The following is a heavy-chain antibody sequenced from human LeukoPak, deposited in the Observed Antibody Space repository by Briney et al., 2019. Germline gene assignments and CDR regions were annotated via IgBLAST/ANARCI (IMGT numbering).Heavy chain of an antibody. D-gene: IGHD4-17*01. J-gene: IGHJ6*03. CDR1: GYTFTGYY. V-gene: IGHV1-2*06. CDR2: INPNSGTT. CDR3: ARDSFSTVTTYYYYYMDV. Sequence: ASVKVSCKASGYTFTGYYIHWVRQAPGQGLEWMGRINPNSGTTNYSQKLQGRVTMTRDTSISTAYMELSRLRSDDTAVYYCARDSFSTVTTYYYYYMDVWGKGTTVTVSS.